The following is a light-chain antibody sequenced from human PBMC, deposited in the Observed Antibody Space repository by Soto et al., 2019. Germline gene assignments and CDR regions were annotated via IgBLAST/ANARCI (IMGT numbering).Light chain of an antibody. J-gene: IGKJ1*01. V-gene: IGKV1-39*01. CDR1: QTISNY. CDR3: QLTYSVPPT. CDR2: AAS. Sequence: DIPMTQSPSSLSASVGDRDTITCRASQTISNYLNWYQQKPGKAPVLLIFAASSLQSGVPSRFSGSRSGRNFTLASSSLEPAESAIYYCQLTYSVPPTFGRGTKVGI.